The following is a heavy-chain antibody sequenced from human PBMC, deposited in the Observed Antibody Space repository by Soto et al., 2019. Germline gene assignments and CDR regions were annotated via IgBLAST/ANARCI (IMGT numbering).Heavy chain of an antibody. Sequence: SETLSLTCSFSNGSISVFYWTLILQPPGKILEWIGYIHYSGRTDYNPFLTSRATMSVDTSKNQFSLNLKSITAADTAVYYCLRVGVGIGNHFDSWGRGTLVTVSS. J-gene: IGHJ4*02. D-gene: IGHD1-26*01. V-gene: IGHV4-59*12. CDR3: LRVGVGIGNHFDS. CDR2: IHYSGRT. CDR1: NGSISVFY.